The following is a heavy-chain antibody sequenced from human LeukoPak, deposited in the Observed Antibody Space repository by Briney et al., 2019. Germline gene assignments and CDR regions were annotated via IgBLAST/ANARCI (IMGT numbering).Heavy chain of an antibody. CDR2: IIPIFGTA. CDR3: ARGGITMIVVDPDAFDI. J-gene: IGHJ3*02. D-gene: IGHD3-22*01. Sequence: SVKVSCKASGGTFSSYAISWVRQAPGHGLEWMGGIIPIFGTANYAQKFQGRVTITADESTSTAYMELSSLRSEDTAVYYCARGGITMIVVDPDAFDIWGQGTMVTVSS. V-gene: IGHV1-69*13. CDR1: GGTFSSYA.